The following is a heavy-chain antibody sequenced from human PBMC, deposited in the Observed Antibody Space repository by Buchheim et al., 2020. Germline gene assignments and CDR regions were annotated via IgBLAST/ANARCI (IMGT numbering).Heavy chain of an antibody. CDR1: GFTFSSYG. CDR3: ARGEEEDIVVVPAAMD. J-gene: IGHJ4*02. CDR2: IWYDGSNK. V-gene: IGHV3-33*01. D-gene: IGHD2-2*01. Sequence: QVQLVESGGGVVQPGRSLRLSCAASGFTFSSYGMHWVRQAPGKGLEWVAVIWYDGSNKYYADSVKGRFTISRDNSKNTLYLQMNSLRAEDTAVYYCARGEEEDIVVVPAAMDWGQGTL.